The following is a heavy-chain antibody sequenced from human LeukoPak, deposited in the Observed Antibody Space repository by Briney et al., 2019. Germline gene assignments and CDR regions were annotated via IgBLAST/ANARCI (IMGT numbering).Heavy chain of an antibody. V-gene: IGHV1-46*01. CDR2: INPSGGST. D-gene: IGHD2-2*01. CDR3: ARENKYQLQSDDIGWFDP. J-gene: IGHJ5*02. Sequence: GASVKVSCKASGYTFTSYYMHWVRQAPGQGLEWMGIINPSGGSTSYAQKFQGRVTMTRDMSTSTVYMELSSLRSEDTAVYYCARENKYQLQSDDIGWFDPWGQGTLVTVSS. CDR1: GYTFTSYY.